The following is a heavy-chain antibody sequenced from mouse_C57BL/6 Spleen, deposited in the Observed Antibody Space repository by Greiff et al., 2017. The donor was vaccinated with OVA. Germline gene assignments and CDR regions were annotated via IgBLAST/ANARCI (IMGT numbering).Heavy chain of an antibody. Sequence: QVQLQQSDAELVKPGASVKISCKASGYTFTDNTMHWMKQRPEQGLEWIGYIYPRDGSTKYNQKFKGKATITADKSSTTAYMQLNSLTSEDYAVYFCASGGDYYGSVDYWGQGTTLTVSS. D-gene: IGHD1-1*01. CDR2: IYPRDGST. CDR3: ASGGDYYGSVDY. J-gene: IGHJ2*01. V-gene: IGHV1-78*01. CDR1: GYTFTDNT.